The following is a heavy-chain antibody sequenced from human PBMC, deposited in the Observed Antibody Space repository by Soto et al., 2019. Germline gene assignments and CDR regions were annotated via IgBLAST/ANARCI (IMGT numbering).Heavy chain of an antibody. V-gene: IGHV3-23*01. CDR3: AKIGAAAGSNYFDF. D-gene: IGHD6-13*01. CDR1: GFTFSSYA. J-gene: IGHJ4*02. Sequence: GGSLRLSCAASGFTFSSYAMHWVRQAPGKGLEWVSAISGSGGSTYYADSVKGRFTISRDNSKNTLYLQMNSLRAEDTAVYYCAKIGAAAGSNYFDFWGQGTLVTVSS. CDR2: ISGSGGST.